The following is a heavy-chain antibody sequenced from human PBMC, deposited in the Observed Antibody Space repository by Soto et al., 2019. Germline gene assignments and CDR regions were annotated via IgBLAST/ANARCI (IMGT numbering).Heavy chain of an antibody. CDR2: ISGYNGNT. CDR3: ARTTSGFWYYFGMDV. J-gene: IGHJ6*02. V-gene: IGHV1-18*01. Sequence: GASVKVSCKASGYTITNYGISWVRQAPGQGPEWMGWISGYNGNTHYAQKLQGRVTMTTETFTSTAYMELMSLTSDDTATYYCARTTSGFWYYFGMDVWGQGTTVTVSS. D-gene: IGHD3-22*01. CDR1: GYTITNYG.